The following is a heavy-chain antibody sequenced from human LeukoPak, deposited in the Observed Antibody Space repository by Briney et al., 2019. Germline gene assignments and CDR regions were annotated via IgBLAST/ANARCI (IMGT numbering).Heavy chain of an antibody. D-gene: IGHD6-13*01. Sequence: GGSLRLSCAASGLTLSNSAMGWVRQAPGKGLEWVSFISGDGGSTFYADSVKGRFTISRDNSKNTLYLQMNSLRAEDTAVYYCEKDRAGTGGFDYWGQGTLVTVSS. CDR3: EKDRAGTGGFDY. V-gene: IGHV3-23*01. J-gene: IGHJ4*02. CDR2: ISGDGGST. CDR1: GLTLSNSA.